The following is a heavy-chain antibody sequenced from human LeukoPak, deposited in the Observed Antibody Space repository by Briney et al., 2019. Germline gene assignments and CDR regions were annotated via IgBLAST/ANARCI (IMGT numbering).Heavy chain of an antibody. V-gene: IGHV3-7*01. Sequence: GGSLRLSCAASGFTFSGWMSWLRQAPGKGLEWVANIKQDATAKYYIASVKGRFTISRDNPKNSLYLDMNSLRAEDTAVYYCARLVWGTDRYFDLWGQGTLVTVSS. D-gene: IGHD3-16*01. CDR3: ARLVWGTDRYFDL. CDR1: GFTFSGW. J-gene: IGHJ4*02. CDR2: IKQDATAK.